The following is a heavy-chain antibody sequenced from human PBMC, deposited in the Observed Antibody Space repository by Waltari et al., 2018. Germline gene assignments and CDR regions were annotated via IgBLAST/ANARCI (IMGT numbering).Heavy chain of an antibody. V-gene: IGHV3-30-3*01. CDR3: ARTGSSPIGAFDI. D-gene: IGHD2-15*01. Sequence: QVQLVESGGGVVQPGRSLRLSCAASGFTFSSYAMHWVRQAPGKGLEWVAVISYDGSNKYYADSVKGRFTISRDNSKNTLYLQMNSLRAEDTAVYYCARTGSSPIGAFDIWGQGTMVTVSS. J-gene: IGHJ3*02. CDR1: GFTFSSYA. CDR2: ISYDGSNK.